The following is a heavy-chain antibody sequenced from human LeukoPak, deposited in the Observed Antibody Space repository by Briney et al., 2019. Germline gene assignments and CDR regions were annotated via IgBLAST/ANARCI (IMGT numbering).Heavy chain of an antibody. CDR3: ASYGDYGGDAFDI. J-gene: IGHJ3*02. CDR1: GGTFSSYT. CDR2: IIPILGIA. Sequence: SVKVSCKASGGTFSSYTISWVRQAPGQGLEWMGRIIPILGIANYAQKFQGRVTITADKSTSTAYMELSSLRSVDTAVYYCASYGDYGGDAFDIWGQGTMVTVSS. V-gene: IGHV1-69*02. D-gene: IGHD4-17*01.